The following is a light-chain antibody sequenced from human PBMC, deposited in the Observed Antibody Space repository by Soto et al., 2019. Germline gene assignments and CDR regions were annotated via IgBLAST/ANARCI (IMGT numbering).Light chain of an antibody. V-gene: IGKV3-20*01. J-gene: IGKJ5*01. CDR2: GAS. Sequence: EIVLTQSPGTLSLSPGERATLSCRASQSVSSSYLAWYQQKPGQAPRLLIYGASSRATGIPDRFSGSGSGTDFTLTITRLEPEDFAMYYCQQYEISPPITFGQRTRLEIK. CDR1: QSVSSSY. CDR3: QQYEISPPIT.